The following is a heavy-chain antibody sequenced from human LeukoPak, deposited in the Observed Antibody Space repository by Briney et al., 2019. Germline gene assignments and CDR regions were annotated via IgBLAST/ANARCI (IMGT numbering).Heavy chain of an antibody. Sequence: GGSLRLSCAASGFTFSAYWMSWVRQAPGKGLEWVANIKEDGSAKSYVDSVKGRFTISRDNAKNSMYLQMNSLRAEDTAVYYCATGYRGLYYYDISSARPWSHGTTVTVSS. V-gene: IGHV3-7*01. CDR3: ATGYRGLYYYDISSARP. D-gene: IGHD3-22*01. CDR2: IKEDGSAK. J-gene: IGHJ6*02. CDR1: GFTFSAYW.